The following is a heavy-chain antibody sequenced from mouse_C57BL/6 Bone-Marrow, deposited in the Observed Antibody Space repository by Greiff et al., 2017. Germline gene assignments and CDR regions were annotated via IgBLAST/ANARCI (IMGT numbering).Heavy chain of an antibody. CDR2: ISRGSSTI. CDR1: GFTFSDYG. J-gene: IGHJ2*01. Sequence: EVKLMESGGGLVKPGGSLKLSCAASGFTFSDYGMHWVRQAPEQGLEWVAYISRGSSTIYYADTVKGRFTISRDNAKNTLFLQLTSLRAEDTAMYYCARPRASWGFDGWGQGTTLTVSS. CDR3: ARPRASWGFDG. D-gene: IGHD4-1*01. V-gene: IGHV5-17*01.